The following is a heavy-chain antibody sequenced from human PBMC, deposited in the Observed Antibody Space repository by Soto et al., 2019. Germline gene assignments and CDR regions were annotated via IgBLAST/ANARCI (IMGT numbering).Heavy chain of an antibody. CDR3: ARDPREYYFDY. CDR1: GFTFSDYC. V-gene: IGHV3-11*01. CDR2: ISSSGSTI. Sequence: QVQLVESGGGLVKPGGSLRLSCAASGFTFSDYCMTWIRQAPGKGLEWVSYISSSGSTIYYADSMKGRFTISRDNAKNSLYLQMHSLRAEDTAVYYCARDPREYYFDYWGQGTLVTVSS. J-gene: IGHJ4*02.